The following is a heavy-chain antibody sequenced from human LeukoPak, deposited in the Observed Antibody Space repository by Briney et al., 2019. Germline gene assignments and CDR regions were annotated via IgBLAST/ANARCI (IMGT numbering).Heavy chain of an antibody. CDR1: GFTFSTYW. CDR2: MKGDGSEK. J-gene: IGHJ3*01. CDR3: ARPAYTAAYDL. Sequence: GGSLRLSCVASGFTFSTYWMTWVRQPPGKGLEWVANMKGDGSEKHYVDSVKGRFTISRGNAKNSLYLQMNSLRAEDSAVYYCARPAYTAAYDLWGQGTMVTVSS. V-gene: IGHV3-7*01. D-gene: IGHD3-16*01.